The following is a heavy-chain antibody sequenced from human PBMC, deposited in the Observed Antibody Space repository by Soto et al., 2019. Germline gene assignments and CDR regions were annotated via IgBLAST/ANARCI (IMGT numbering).Heavy chain of an antibody. CDR3: ARVKGIAAAGTQYYYYGMDV. V-gene: IGHV1-18*01. D-gene: IGHD6-13*01. CDR2: ISAYNGNT. J-gene: IGHJ6*02. Sequence: QVQLVQSGAEVKKPGASVKVSCKASGYTFTSYGISWVRQAPGQGLEWMGWISAYNGNTNYAQKLQGRVTMTTDTSTSNAYMELSSRRSDDTAVYYCARVKGIAAAGTQYYYYGMDVWGQGTTVTVSS. CDR1: GYTFTSYG.